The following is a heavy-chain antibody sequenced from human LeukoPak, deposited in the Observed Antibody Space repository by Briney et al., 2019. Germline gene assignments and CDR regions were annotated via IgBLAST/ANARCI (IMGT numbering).Heavy chain of an antibody. V-gene: IGHV3-23*01. Sequence: GGTLRLSCAASGFTFSSYGMSWVRQAPGKGLEWVSAISGSGGSTYYADSVKGRFTISRDNAKNTLYLQMNSLRAEDTAVYYCARETAARVDWFDPWGQGTLVTVSS. J-gene: IGHJ5*02. CDR2: ISGSGGST. CDR1: GFTFSSYG. CDR3: ARETAARVDWFDP. D-gene: IGHD6-13*01.